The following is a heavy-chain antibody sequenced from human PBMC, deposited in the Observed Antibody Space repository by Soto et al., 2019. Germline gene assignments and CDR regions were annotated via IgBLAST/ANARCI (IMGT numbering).Heavy chain of an antibody. CDR1: GGSFSGYY. CDR2: INHSGST. J-gene: IGHJ5*02. D-gene: IGHD5-12*01. CDR3: AAGVARGWFDP. V-gene: IGHV4-34*02. Sequence: QVQLQQWGAGLLKPSETLSPTCAIYGGSFSGYYWSWIRQPPGKGLEWIGEINHSGSTNYNPSLKSRVAMSVDTSKNQFSLKLSSVTAADMAVYYCAAGVARGWFDPWGQGTLVTVSS.